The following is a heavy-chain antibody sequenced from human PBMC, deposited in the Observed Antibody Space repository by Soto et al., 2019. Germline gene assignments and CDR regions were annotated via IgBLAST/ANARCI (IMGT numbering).Heavy chain of an antibody. CDR2: ISGSGGST. V-gene: IGHV3-23*01. CDR1: GFTFSSYA. D-gene: IGHD2-2*01. Sequence: GESLKISCAASGFTFSSYAMSWVRQAPGKGLEWVSAISGSGGSTYYADSVKGRFTISRDNSKNTLYLQMNSLRAEDTAVYYCAKYIVVVPAAIWVYYYYGMDVWGQGTTVTVSS. J-gene: IGHJ6*02. CDR3: AKYIVVVPAAIWVYYYYGMDV.